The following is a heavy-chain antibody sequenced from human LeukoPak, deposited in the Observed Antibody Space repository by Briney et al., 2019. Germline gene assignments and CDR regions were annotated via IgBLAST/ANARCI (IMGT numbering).Heavy chain of an antibody. J-gene: IGHJ4*02. D-gene: IGHD5-18*01. CDR1: GFTFSSYG. Sequence: GGSLRLSCAASGFTFSSYGMHWVRQAPGKGLEGVAVISYDGSNKYYADSVKGRFTISRDNSKNTLYLQMNSLRAEDTAVYYCAKSGYSYGGIDYWGQGTLVTVSS. CDR2: ISYDGSNK. CDR3: AKSGYSYGGIDY. V-gene: IGHV3-30*18.